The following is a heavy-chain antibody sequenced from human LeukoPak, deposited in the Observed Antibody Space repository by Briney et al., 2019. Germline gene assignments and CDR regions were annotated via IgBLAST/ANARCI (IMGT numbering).Heavy chain of an antibody. CDR3: ARSGAYYYDSSGYSY. J-gene: IGHJ4*02. CDR2: INPNSGGT. D-gene: IGHD3-22*01. Sequence: ASVKVSCKASGYTFTGYYMHWVRQAHGQGLEWMGRINPNSGGTNYAQKFQGRVTMTRDTSISTAYMELSRLRSDDTAVYYCARSGAYYYDSSGYSYWGQGTLVTVSS. CDR1: GYTFTGYY. V-gene: IGHV1-2*06.